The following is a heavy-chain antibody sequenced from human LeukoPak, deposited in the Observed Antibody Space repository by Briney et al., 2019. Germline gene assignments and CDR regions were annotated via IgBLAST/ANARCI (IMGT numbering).Heavy chain of an antibody. CDR2: INTNTGNP. J-gene: IGHJ5*02. CDR1: GCTFTSSA. D-gene: IGHD6-19*01. V-gene: IGHV7-4-1*02. CDR3: ARDPAISGFSGFDP. Sequence: ASVKVSCKASGCTFTSSAMNWVRQAPGQGLEWMGWINTNTGNPTYAQGFTGRFVFSLDTSVSTAYLQISSLKADDTAVYYCARDPAISGFSGFDPWGQGTLVTVSS.